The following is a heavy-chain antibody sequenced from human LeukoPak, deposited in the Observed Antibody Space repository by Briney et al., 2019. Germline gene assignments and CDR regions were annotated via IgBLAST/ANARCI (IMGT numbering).Heavy chain of an antibody. V-gene: IGHV4-59*01. J-gene: IGHJ4*02. CDR1: GGSISSYY. CDR3: TASFRSGYDY. D-gene: IGHD3-3*01. Sequence: SETLSLTCTVSGGSISSYYWSWIRQPPGKGLEWIGYIYNSGSTNYNPSLKSRVTISVGTSKNQFSLKLSSVTAADTAVYYCTASFRSGYDYWGQGTLVTVSS. CDR2: IYNSGST.